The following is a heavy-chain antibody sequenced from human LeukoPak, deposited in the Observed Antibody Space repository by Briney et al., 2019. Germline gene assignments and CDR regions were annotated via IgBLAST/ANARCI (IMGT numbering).Heavy chain of an antibody. J-gene: IGHJ6*02. Sequence: GGSLRLSCAASGFTFSDYEMNRVRQAPGKGLEWVSYISRSDSPIYYADSVKGRFTISRDNAKNSLFLQMNSLRAEDTAVYYCARPGAGDYPYYYYQGMDVWGQGTTVTVSS. CDR1: GFTFSDYE. CDR3: ARPGAGDYPYYYYQGMDV. CDR2: ISRSDSPI. V-gene: IGHV3-48*03. D-gene: IGHD4-17*01.